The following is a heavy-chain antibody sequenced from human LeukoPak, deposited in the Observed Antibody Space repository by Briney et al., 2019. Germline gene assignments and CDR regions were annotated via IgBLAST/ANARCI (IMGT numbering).Heavy chain of an antibody. V-gene: IGHV3-48*03. Sequence: GGSLRLSCAASGFTFSTYEMNWLRQAPGKGLEWVSYIIGSGDTIYYADSVKGRFTISRDNAKTSLYLQMNSLRAEDTAVYYCARDHPDYWLTFDYWGQGTLVTVSS. CDR1: GFTFSTYE. J-gene: IGHJ4*02. CDR3: ARDHPDYWLTFDY. CDR2: IIGSGDTI. D-gene: IGHD3-9*01.